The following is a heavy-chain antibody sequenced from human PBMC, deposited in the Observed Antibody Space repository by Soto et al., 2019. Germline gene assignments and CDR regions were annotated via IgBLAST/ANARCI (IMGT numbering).Heavy chain of an antibody. V-gene: IGHV4-34*01. CDR1: GWSFSGYY. Sequence: SETLSLTCAVYGWSFSGYYWSWIHQPPGKGLEWIGEINHSGSTNYNPSLKSRVTISVDTSKNQFSLKLSSVTAADTAVYYCARVCGTSSTSCYNVYGMDVWGQGTTVTVSS. CDR3: ARVCGTSSTSCYNVYGMDV. D-gene: IGHD2-2*02. CDR2: INHSGST. J-gene: IGHJ6*02.